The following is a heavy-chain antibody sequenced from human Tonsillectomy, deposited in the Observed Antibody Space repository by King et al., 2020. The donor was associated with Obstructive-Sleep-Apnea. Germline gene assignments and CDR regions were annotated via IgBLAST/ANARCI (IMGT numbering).Heavy chain of an antibody. Sequence: QLVQSGAEVKKPGESLKISCKGSGYSFTSYWIGWVRQMPGKGLEWMGIIYPGDSDTRYSPSFQGQVTIPADKSISTAYLQWSSLKASDTAMYYCARQSDYYGSGPKGDYWGQGTLVTVSS. CDR3: ARQSDYYGSGPKGDY. D-gene: IGHD3-10*01. V-gene: IGHV5-51*01. J-gene: IGHJ4*02. CDR2: IYPGDSDT. CDR1: GYSFTSYW.